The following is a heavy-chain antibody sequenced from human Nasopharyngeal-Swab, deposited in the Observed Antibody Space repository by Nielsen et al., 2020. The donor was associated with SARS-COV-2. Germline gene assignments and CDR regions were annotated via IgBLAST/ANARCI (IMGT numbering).Heavy chain of an antibody. CDR2: IWYDGSNK. Sequence: GSLRLSCAASGFTFSSYGMHWVRQAPGKGLEWVAVIWYDGSNKYYADSVKGRFTISRDNSKNTLYLQMNSLRAEDTAVYYCARGNNWNGNWGEDAFDIWSQGTMVTVSS. D-gene: IGHD1-20*01. V-gene: IGHV3-33*01. J-gene: IGHJ3*02. CDR1: GFTFSSYG. CDR3: ARGNNWNGNWGEDAFDI.